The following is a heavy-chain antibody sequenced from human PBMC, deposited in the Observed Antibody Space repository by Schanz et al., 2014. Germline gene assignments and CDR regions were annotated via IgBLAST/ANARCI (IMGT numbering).Heavy chain of an antibody. CDR2: IDGEGGDT. V-gene: IGHV3-74*01. J-gene: IGHJ4*02. CDR3: ASGGYLLPAAMGVFDY. Sequence: LVVESGGGLVQPGGSLRLSCAASGFTFRNNWMHWFRQGPGKGLSWVSRIDGEGGDTRYADSVKGRFTVFRDNARNMVFLQMNSLRVDDTAVYYCASGGYLLPAAMGVFDYWGQGTLVTVSS. D-gene: IGHD2-2*01. CDR1: GFTFRNNW.